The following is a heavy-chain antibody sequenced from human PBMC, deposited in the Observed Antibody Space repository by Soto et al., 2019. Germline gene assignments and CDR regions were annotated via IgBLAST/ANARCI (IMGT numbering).Heavy chain of an antibody. CDR1: GYSFTGYY. CDR3: ARGDYGTGGYPFPYFDY. Sequence: VKVSCKASGYSFTGYYIHWVRQAPGQGLEWMGWINPDSGATNYAQNFQGRVTLTSDTSISTASMDLTSLTSDDTAVYYCARGDYGTGGYPFPYFDYWGQGTLVTVSS. J-gene: IGHJ4*02. CDR2: INPDSGAT. V-gene: IGHV1-2*02. D-gene: IGHD2-8*02.